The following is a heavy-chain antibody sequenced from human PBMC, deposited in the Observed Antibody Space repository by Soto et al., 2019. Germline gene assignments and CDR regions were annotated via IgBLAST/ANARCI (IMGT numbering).Heavy chain of an antibody. CDR3: VRDGERRNGGSQGYYFFGMDV. D-gene: IGHD2-15*01. Sequence: QVQLVESGGGVVQPGRSLRLSCAASGFTFSSYGMHWVRQAPGKGLEWVAVIWYDGSNKYYADSVKGRFTISRDTSKKTLYLQMNSLRAEGKAVYYCVRDGERRNGGSQGYYFFGMDVWGQGTTVTV. V-gene: IGHV3-33*01. CDR2: IWYDGSNK. J-gene: IGHJ6*02. CDR1: GFTFSSYG.